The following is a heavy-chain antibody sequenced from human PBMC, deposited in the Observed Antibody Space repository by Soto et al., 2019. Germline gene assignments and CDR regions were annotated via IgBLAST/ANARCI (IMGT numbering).Heavy chain of an antibody. D-gene: IGHD5-18*01. CDR1: GYSFLNYW. CDR3: ARHIVDTSMTASFNY. J-gene: IGHJ4*02. Sequence: GESLKISCKTSGYSFLNYWIGWVRQMPGKGLEWMGIIYPGDSDARYSPSFQGQVTISADKSISTVYLQWSSPEASDTAMYYCARHIVDTSMTASFNYWGQGTQVTVSS. CDR2: IYPGDSDA. V-gene: IGHV5-51*01.